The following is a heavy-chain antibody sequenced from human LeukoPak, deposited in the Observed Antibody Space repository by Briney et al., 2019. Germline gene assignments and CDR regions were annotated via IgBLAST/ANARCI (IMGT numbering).Heavy chain of an antibody. CDR3: ARDRGYSYGPTEDYYYYGMDV. J-gene: IGHJ6*02. CDR2: ISSSSSTI. CDR1: GFTFSDYS. D-gene: IGHD5-18*01. V-gene: IGHV3-48*02. Sequence: GGSLRLSYAASGFTFSDYSINWVRQAPGKGLEWVSYISSSSSTIYYADSVKGRFTISRDNAKNSLYLQMNSLRDEDTAVYYCARDRGYSYGPTEDYYYYGMDVWGQGTTVTVSS.